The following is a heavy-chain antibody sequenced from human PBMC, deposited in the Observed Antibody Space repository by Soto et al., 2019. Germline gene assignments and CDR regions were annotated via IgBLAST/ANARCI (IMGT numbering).Heavy chain of an antibody. V-gene: IGHV3-9*01. CDR3: ANDLRQYSSGWTQFAY. CDR1: AFTFGRKD. D-gene: IGHD6-19*01. Sequence: GRYLRLSWAAYAFTFGRKDMHWVGQGTGRGLEWVSGITWNSGNIGYADSVKGRFTTSRDNAKNSLYLQMNSLSAEETAFYYCANDLRQYSSGWTQFAYRGQRTTVGACS. J-gene: IGHJ4*02. CDR2: ITWNSGNI.